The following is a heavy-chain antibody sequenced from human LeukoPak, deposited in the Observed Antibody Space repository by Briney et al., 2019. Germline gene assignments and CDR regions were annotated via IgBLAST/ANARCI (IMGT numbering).Heavy chain of an antibody. CDR3: ARGPYYDSSAQGGAFDI. D-gene: IGHD3-22*01. CDR1: GGSISSYY. CDR2: IYYSGST. V-gene: IGHV4-59*08. Sequence: SETLSLTCTVSGGSISSYYWSWIRQPPGKGLEWIGYIYYSGSTNYNPSLKSRVTISVDTSKNQFSLKLSSVTAADTAVYYCARGPYYDSSAQGGAFDIWGQGTMVTVSS. J-gene: IGHJ3*02.